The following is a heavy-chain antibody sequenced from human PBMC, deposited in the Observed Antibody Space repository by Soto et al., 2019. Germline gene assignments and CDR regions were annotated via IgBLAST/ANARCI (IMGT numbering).Heavy chain of an antibody. J-gene: IGHJ6*02. D-gene: IGHD3-9*01. CDR3: GRDILGYYDILTGYCGGGGDYYYYGMDV. CDR2: IIPIFGTA. CDR1: GGTFSSYA. V-gene: IGHV1-69*01. Sequence: QVQLVQSGAEVKKPGSSVKVSCKASGGTFSSYAISWVRQAPGQGLEWMGGIIPIFGTANYAQKFQGRVTITADESTSTDSMELGSLSSEDTAVDYWGRDILGYYDILTGYCGGGGDYYYYGMDVWGQGTTVTVSS.